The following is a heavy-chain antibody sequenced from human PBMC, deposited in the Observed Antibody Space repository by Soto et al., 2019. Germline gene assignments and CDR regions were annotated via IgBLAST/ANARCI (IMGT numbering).Heavy chain of an antibody. J-gene: IGHJ6*02. CDR2: ISYDGSNK. V-gene: IGHV3-30*18. Sequence: GGSLRLSCAASGFTFSSYGMHWVRQAPGKGLEWVAVISYDGSNKYYADSVKGRFTISRDNSKNTLYLQMNSLRAEDTAVYYCAKTIHSYYDFWSGYHSYGMDVWGQGTTVTVSS. CDR3: AKTIHSYYDFWSGYHSYGMDV. D-gene: IGHD3-3*01. CDR1: GFTFSSYG.